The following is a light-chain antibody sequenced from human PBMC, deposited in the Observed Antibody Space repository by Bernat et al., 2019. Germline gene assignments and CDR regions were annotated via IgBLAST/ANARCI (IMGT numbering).Light chain of an antibody. J-gene: IGKJ5*01. V-gene: IGKV1-39*01. Sequence: IQMTQSPSSLSASVRDRVTITCRASQSISSYLNWYQQKPGKAAKLLIYAASSLQSGVPSRFSDSGSGTDFTLTISSLQPEDFATYYCQQCYSTAISFCQGTRLEI. CDR1: QSISSY. CDR2: AAS. CDR3: QQCYSTAIS.